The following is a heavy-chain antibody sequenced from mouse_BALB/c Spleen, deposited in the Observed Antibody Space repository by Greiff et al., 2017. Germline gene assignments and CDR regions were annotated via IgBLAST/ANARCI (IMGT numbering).Heavy chain of an antibody. Sequence: EVQRVESGPSLVKPSQTLSLTCSVTGDSITSGYWNWIRKFPGNKLEYMGYISYSGSTYYNPSLKSRISITRDTSKNQYYLQLNSVTTEDTATYYCARYDGYLPYWYFDVWGAGTTVTVSS. CDR1: GDSITSGY. D-gene: IGHD2-3*01. CDR2: ISYSGST. V-gene: IGHV3-8*02. J-gene: IGHJ1*01. CDR3: ARYDGYLPYWYFDV.